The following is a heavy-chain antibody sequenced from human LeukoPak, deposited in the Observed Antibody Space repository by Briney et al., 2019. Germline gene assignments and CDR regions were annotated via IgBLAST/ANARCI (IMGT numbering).Heavy chain of an antibody. CDR3: ARDPAGRGSGTYYPYFYGMDV. Sequence: GGSLRLSCAASGFTFSSYGMHWVRQAPGKGLEWVAFISYDGGNKYYADSVKGRFTISRDNSKNTLYLQMNSLRAEDAAVYYCARDPAGRGSGTYYPYFYGMDVWGQGTTVIVSS. D-gene: IGHD3-10*01. V-gene: IGHV3-30*03. CDR1: GFTFSSYG. J-gene: IGHJ6*02. CDR2: ISYDGGNK.